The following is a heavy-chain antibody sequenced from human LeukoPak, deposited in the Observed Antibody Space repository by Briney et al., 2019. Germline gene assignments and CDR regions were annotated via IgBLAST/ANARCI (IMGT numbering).Heavy chain of an antibody. D-gene: IGHD3-3*01. Sequence: ASVKVSCKTSGYAFTGYFMHWVRQAPGQGLEWVGWINPNSGGTNYAQKFRGRVTVTRDTSISTAYMELSSLRSDDTAVYCCARVRTTTGVVNLGDSWGLGTLVTVSS. V-gene: IGHV1-2*02. CDR3: ARVRTTTGVVNLGDS. J-gene: IGHJ4*02. CDR2: INPNSGGT. CDR1: GYAFTGYF.